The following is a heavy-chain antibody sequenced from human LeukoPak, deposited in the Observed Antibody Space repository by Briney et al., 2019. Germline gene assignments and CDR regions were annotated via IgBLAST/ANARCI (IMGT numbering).Heavy chain of an antibody. J-gene: IGHJ6*02. CDR3: ARNNGMDV. CDR1: GFNFRDSG. CDR2: VNRDGSET. Sequence: GGSLRLSCVGSGFNFRDSGMHWVRQVPGRGPEWVANVNRDGSETYYLDSVKGRFTISKDNAKNSLYLQMNSLRAEDTALYHCARNNGMDVWGQGATVIVSS. V-gene: IGHV3-7*03.